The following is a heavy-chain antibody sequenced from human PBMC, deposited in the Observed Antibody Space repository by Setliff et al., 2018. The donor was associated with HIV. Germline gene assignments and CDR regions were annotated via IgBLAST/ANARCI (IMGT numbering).Heavy chain of an antibody. Sequence: TSETLSLTCTVSGGSISSYYWSWIRQPPGKGLEWIGYIDNSGSTNYNPSLKSRVTISVDTSKNQISLKLSSVTAADTAMYYCAGRGYSYVERVYYYYMDVWGKGTTVTVSS. CDR1: GGSISSYY. J-gene: IGHJ6*03. CDR3: AGRGYSYVERVYYYYMDV. V-gene: IGHV4-4*09. D-gene: IGHD5-18*01. CDR2: IDNSGST.